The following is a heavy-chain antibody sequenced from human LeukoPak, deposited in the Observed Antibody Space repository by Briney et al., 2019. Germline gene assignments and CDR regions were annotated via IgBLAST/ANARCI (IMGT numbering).Heavy chain of an antibody. Sequence: SETLSLTCAVYGGSFSGYYWSWIRQPPGKGLEWIGEINHSGSTNYNPSLKSRVTISVDTSKNQFSLKLSSVTAADTAVYYCARDLGGSYFLWDWGQGTLVTVSS. CDR3: ARDLGGSYFLWD. D-gene: IGHD1-26*01. V-gene: IGHV4-34*01. CDR2: INHSGST. CDR1: GGSFSGYY. J-gene: IGHJ4*02.